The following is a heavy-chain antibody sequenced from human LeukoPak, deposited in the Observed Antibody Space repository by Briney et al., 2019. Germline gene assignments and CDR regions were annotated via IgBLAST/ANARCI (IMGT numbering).Heavy chain of an antibody. CDR3: ARGYRYCSGGSCYPGRFDP. Sequence: PSQTLSLTCTVSGDSISSGGYYWSWIRQHPGKGLEWIGYIYYSGSTYYNPSLKSRVTISVDTSKNQFSLKLSSVTAADTAVYYCARGYRYCSGGSCYPGRFDPWGQGTLVTVSS. V-gene: IGHV4-31*03. J-gene: IGHJ5*02. CDR2: IYYSGST. D-gene: IGHD2-15*01. CDR1: GDSISSGGYY.